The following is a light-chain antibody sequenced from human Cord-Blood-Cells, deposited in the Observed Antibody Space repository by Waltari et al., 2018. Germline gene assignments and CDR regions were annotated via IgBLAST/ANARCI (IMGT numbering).Light chain of an antibody. CDR2: EVS. Sequence: QSALTQPASVSGSPGQSITISCTGTSSDVGGYNYVSWSQQHPGKAPKLMIYEVSNRPSGVSNRFSGSKSGNTASLTISGLQAEDEADYYCSSYTSSSTPPWVFGGGTKLTVL. V-gene: IGLV2-14*01. CDR1: SSDVGGYNY. CDR3: SSYTSSSTPPWV. J-gene: IGLJ3*02.